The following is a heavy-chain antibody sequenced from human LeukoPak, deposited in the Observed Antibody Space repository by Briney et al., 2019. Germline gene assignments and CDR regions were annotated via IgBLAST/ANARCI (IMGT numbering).Heavy chain of an antibody. CDR3: ARDRHYYDSSGTPFDY. J-gene: IGHJ4*02. CDR1: GFTFSSYG. V-gene: IGHV3-33*01. D-gene: IGHD3-22*01. CDR2: IWYDGSNK. Sequence: GGSLRLSCVASGFTFSSYGMDWVRQAPGKGLEWVAVIWYDGSNKYYADSVKGRFTISRDNSKNTLYLQMNSLRAEDTAVYYCARDRHYYDSSGTPFDYWGQGTLVTVSS.